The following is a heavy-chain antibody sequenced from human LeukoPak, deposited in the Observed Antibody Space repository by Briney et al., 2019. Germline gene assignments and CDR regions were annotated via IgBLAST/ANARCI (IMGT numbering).Heavy chain of an antibody. J-gene: IGHJ4*02. CDR2: ISYDGSNK. Sequence: GRSLRLSCAASGFTFSSYAMNWVRQAPGKGLEWVAFISYDGSNKYYADSVKGRFTISRDNSKNTLYLQMNGLRVEDTAVYYCVVWGEDRSGHRFDFWGQGTLVTVSS. CDR3: VVWGEDRSGHRFDF. D-gene: IGHD3-22*01. V-gene: IGHV3-30-3*01. CDR1: GFTFSSYA.